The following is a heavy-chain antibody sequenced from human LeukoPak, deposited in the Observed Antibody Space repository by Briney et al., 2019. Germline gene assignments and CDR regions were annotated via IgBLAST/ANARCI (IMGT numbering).Heavy chain of an antibody. Sequence: GGSLRLSCAASGFTFSDYYMSWIRQAPGKGLEWVSYISSSGSTIYYADSVKGRFTISRDNAKNSLYLQMNSLRAEDTAVYYCARDHLKWELLTHPFDYWGQGTLVTVSS. J-gene: IGHJ4*02. V-gene: IGHV3-11*01. CDR3: ARDHLKWELLTHPFDY. D-gene: IGHD1-26*01. CDR2: ISSSGSTI. CDR1: GFTFSDYY.